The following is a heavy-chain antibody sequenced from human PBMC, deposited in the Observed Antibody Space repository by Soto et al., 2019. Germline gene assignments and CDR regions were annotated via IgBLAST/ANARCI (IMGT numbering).Heavy chain of an antibody. V-gene: IGHV3-20*04. CDR2: VNWNGGST. CDR1: GFTFDDYG. Sequence: PGGSLSLSCAASGFTFDDYGMSWARQAPGKGLEWVSGVNWNGGSTGYAESVKGRFTISRDNSKNTLYLQMNSLRAEDTAVYYCAKASLYSGYDQHLTAEYFQHWGQGTLVTVSS. D-gene: IGHD5-12*01. J-gene: IGHJ1*01. CDR3: AKASLYSGYDQHLTAEYFQH.